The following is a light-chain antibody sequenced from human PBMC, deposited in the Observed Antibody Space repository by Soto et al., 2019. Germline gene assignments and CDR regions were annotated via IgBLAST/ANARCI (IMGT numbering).Light chain of an antibody. CDR1: QNVLYKSNNENY. CDR2: WAS. CDR3: NTPPYT. Sequence: DIVMTQSPDSLAVSLGERATINCKSSQNVLYKSNNENYLAWYQQKPGQPPKLLIYWASTRKSGVPDRFSGSGSGTDFTLTISSLQAEDVAVYYYNTPPYTFGQGTKLEI. V-gene: IGKV4-1*01. J-gene: IGKJ2*01.